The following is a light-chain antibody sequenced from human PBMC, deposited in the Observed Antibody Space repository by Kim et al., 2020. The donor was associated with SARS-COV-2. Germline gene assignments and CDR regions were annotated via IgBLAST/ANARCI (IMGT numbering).Light chain of an antibody. V-gene: IGKV1-5*01. CDR2: DAS. CDR1: QSISSL. CDR3: QQYYSPSPRT. J-gene: IGKJ1*01. Sequence: DIQMTQSPSTLSASVGDRVTITCRASQSISSLLAWYQQKPGKAPKLLIYDASALKSGVPSRFSGRGSGAEFSLTIRNLQPGDFATYYCQQYYSPSPRTFGQGTKVDIK.